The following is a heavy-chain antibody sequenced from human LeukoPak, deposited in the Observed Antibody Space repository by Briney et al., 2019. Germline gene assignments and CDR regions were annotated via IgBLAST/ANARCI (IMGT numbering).Heavy chain of an antibody. D-gene: IGHD3-10*01. V-gene: IGHV3-48*03. CDR2: ISSSGSTI. Sequence: GGSLRLSCAASGFTFSSYEMNWVRQAPGKGVEWVSYISSSGSTIYYADSVKGRFTISRDNAKNSLYLQMNSLRAEDTAVYYCARGGVLWFGELSGYWGQGTLVTVSS. CDR3: ARGGVLWFGELSGY. J-gene: IGHJ4*02. CDR1: GFTFSSYE.